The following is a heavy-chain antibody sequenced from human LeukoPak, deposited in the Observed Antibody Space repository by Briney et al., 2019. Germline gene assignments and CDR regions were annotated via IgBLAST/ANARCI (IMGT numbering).Heavy chain of an antibody. CDR1: GFTVSSNY. CDR2: IYSGGST. V-gene: IGHV3-53*01. CDR3: ARDRRVGATWSVGAFDI. Sequence: GGSLRLSCAASGFTVSSNYMSWVRQAPGKGLEWVSVIYSGGSTYYSDSVKGRFTISRDNAKNSLSLQMNSLRAEDTAIYYCARDRRVGATWSVGAFDIWGQGTTVTVSS. D-gene: IGHD1-26*01. J-gene: IGHJ3*02.